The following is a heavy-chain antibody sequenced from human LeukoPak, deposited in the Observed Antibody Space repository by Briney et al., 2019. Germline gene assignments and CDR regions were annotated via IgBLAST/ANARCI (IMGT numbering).Heavy chain of an antibody. Sequence: GGSLRLSCAASGFTFSSYAMHWVRQAPGKGLEYVSAISSNGGSTYYANSVKGRFTISRDNSKNTLYLQMGSLRAEDMAVYYCARSLWMAGKDAFDIWGQGTMVTVSS. V-gene: IGHV3-64*01. CDR2: ISSNGGST. D-gene: IGHD3-10*01. CDR1: GFTFSSYA. CDR3: ARSLWMAGKDAFDI. J-gene: IGHJ3*02.